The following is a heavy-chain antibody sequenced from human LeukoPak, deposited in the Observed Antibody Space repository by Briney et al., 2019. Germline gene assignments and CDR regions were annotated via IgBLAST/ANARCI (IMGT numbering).Heavy chain of an antibody. J-gene: IGHJ4*02. Sequence: GGSLRLSCAASGFKFTNYAMHWVRQAPGKGLEWVAVIWYDGSHQYYADSVKGRFTISRDNSKNTLDLQMNSLRVEDTAVYFCAKDKDTPAAAQPQRGYFESWGQGTLVTVSS. CDR2: IWYDGSHQ. D-gene: IGHD2-2*01. CDR1: GFKFTNYA. CDR3: AKDKDTPAAAQPQRGYFES. V-gene: IGHV3-33*06.